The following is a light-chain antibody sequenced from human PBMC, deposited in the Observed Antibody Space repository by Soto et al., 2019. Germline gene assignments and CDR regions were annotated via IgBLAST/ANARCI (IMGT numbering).Light chain of an antibody. CDR2: DVN. J-gene: IGLJ3*02. Sequence: QSALTQPASVSGSPGQSITISCTGTNSDVGRYKYVSWYQQHPGKAPKLIIYDVNNRPSGVSNRFSGAKSGNAASLTISGLQVEDEADYYCSSYTTSVTLVFGGGTKLTVL. CDR3: SSYTTSVTLV. CDR1: NSDVGRYKY. V-gene: IGLV2-14*03.